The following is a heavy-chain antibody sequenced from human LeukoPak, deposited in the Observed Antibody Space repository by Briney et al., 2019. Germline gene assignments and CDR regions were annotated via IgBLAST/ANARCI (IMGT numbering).Heavy chain of an antibody. V-gene: IGHV3-21*01. CDR1: GFTFSSYN. J-gene: IGHJ4*02. Sequence: GGSLRLSCAASGFTFSSYNMNWVRQAPGKGLEWVSSISGSSSYIYYADSVKGRFTISRDNAKNSLYLQMNSLRAEDTAVYYCAREKCIDYWGQGTLVTVSS. CDR3: AREKCIDY. CDR2: ISGSSSYI.